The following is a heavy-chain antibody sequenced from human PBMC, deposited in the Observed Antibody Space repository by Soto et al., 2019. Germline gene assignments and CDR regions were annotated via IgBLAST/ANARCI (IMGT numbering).Heavy chain of an antibody. CDR3: ASSTGVVVAATFYYGMDV. D-gene: IGHD2-15*01. Sequence: SETLSLTCTVSGGSISSYYWSWIRQPPGKGLEWIGYIYYSGSTNYNPSLKSRVTISVDTSKNQFSLKLSSVTAADTAVYYCASSTGVVVAATFYYGMDVWGHGTTVTVSS. CDR2: IYYSGST. V-gene: IGHV4-59*01. CDR1: GGSISSYY. J-gene: IGHJ6*02.